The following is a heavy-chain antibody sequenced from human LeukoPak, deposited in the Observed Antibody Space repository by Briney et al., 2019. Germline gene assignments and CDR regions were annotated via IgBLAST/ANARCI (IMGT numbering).Heavy chain of an antibody. CDR3: ARTVEMATIWD. CDR2: IYTSGST. D-gene: IGHD5-24*01. CDR1: GGSISSGSYY. Sequence: PSETLSLTCTVSGGSISSGSYYWSWIRQPAGKGLEWIGRIYTSGSTNYNPSLKSRVTISVDTSKNQFSLKLSSVTAADTAVYYCARTVEMATIWDWGQGTLVTVSS. V-gene: IGHV4-61*02. J-gene: IGHJ4*02.